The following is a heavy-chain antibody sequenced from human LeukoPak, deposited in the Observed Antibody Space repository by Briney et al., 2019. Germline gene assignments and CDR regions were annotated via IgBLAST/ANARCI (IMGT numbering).Heavy chain of an antibody. CDR3: ARRGGGSCYHCWYFDL. CDR2: IYPGDSDT. V-gene: IGHV5-51*01. Sequence: GESLKISCKGSGYSFTSYWIGWVLQMPGKGLEWMGIIYPGDSDTRYSPSFQGQVTISADKSISTAYLQWSSLKASDTAMYYCARRGGGSCYHCWYFDLWGRGTLVTVSS. J-gene: IGHJ2*01. D-gene: IGHD2-15*01. CDR1: GYSFTSYW.